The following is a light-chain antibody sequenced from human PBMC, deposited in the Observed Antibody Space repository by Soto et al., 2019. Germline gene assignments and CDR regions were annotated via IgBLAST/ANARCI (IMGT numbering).Light chain of an antibody. CDR2: DVS. Sequence: QSVLTQPASVSGSPGQSITISCTGTSSDVGGSNYVSWYQQLPGKAPKLMIYDVSDRPSGVSNRFSGSKSGNTASLTISGLQAEDEADYYCCSYAGSYTLVFGTGTKVTVL. CDR3: CSYAGSYTLV. J-gene: IGLJ1*01. V-gene: IGLV2-14*01. CDR1: SSDVGGSNY.